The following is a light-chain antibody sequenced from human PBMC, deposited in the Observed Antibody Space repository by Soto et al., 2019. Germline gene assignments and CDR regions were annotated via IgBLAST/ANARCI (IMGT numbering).Light chain of an antibody. Sequence: EIVLTQSPGTLSLSPGERATLSCMASQSVSSSYLAWYQQKPGQAPRLLIYGASSRATGIPDRFSGSGSGTEFTLTISSLQSEDFAVYYCQQYNNWPGTFGQGTKVDI. J-gene: IGKJ1*01. CDR3: QQYNNWPGT. CDR1: QSVSSSY. CDR2: GAS. V-gene: IGKV3-20*01.